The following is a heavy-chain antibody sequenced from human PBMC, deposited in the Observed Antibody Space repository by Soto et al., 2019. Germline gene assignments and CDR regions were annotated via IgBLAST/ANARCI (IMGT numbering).Heavy chain of an antibody. CDR3: AGARLPSLHYYYGMDV. CDR2: IYTSGST. V-gene: IGHV4-4*07. Sequence: SETRSLPCTVSGGSISSYYWSWIRQPAGKGLEWIGRIYTSGSTNYNPSLKSRVTMSVDTSKNQFSLKLSSVTAADTAVYYCAGARLPSLHYYYGMDVWGQGTTVTVSS. D-gene: IGHD6-6*01. CDR1: GGSISSYY. J-gene: IGHJ6*02.